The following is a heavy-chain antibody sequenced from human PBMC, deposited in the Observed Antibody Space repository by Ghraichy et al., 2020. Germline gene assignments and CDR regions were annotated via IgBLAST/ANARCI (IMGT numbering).Heavy chain of an antibody. CDR2: IKRKIDGGTT. J-gene: IGHJ1*01. V-gene: IGHV3-15*01. CDR3: TTLSTHASDCSNGVCXXXXXXXXXXXXXXXXXXXXPXVXXXXLXSTPQDGNVVIQ. CDR1: GFTFSNAW. Sequence: GGSLRLSCTASGFTFSNAWMNWVRQAPGKGLEWVGRIKRKIDGGTTNYAAPVKGRFTISSDESKNMLYLEMNSLRTEDTAVYYCTTLSTHASDCSNGVCXXXXXXXXXXXXXXXXXXXXPXVXXXXLXSTPQDGNVVIQ. D-gene: IGHD2-8*01.